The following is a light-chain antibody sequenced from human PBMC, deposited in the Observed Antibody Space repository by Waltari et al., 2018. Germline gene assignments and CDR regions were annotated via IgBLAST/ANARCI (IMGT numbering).Light chain of an antibody. CDR1: SRDVGRYDL. Sequence: QSALTQPASVSGSPGQSITISCTATSRDVGRYDLVSWYQQHPDKAPKLMVFEDSKRPSEISNRFSGSKSGNTASLTISGLQAEDEADYYCCSYTNSRTWVFGGGTKLTVL. V-gene: IGLV2-23*01. CDR2: EDS. J-gene: IGLJ3*02. CDR3: CSYTNSRTWV.